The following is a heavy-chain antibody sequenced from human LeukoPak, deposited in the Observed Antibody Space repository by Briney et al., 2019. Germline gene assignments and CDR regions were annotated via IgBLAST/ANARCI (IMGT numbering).Heavy chain of an antibody. CDR2: ISGGGGST. CDR1: GFTFSSYG. CDR3: AKDPRHDYGDYGYFDY. J-gene: IGHJ4*02. Sequence: GGSRRLSWAVAGFTFSSYGMSWVRQAPGKGLGWVSAISGGGGSTYYADSVKGRFTISRDTSKSTLYLQTNSLRAEDTAVYYCAKDPRHDYGDYGYFDYWGQGTLVTVSS. D-gene: IGHD4-17*01. V-gene: IGHV3-23*01.